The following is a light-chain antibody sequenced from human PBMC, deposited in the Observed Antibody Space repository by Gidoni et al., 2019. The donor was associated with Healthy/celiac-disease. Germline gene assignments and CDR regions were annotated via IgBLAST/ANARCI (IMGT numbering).Light chain of an antibody. Sequence: QSALTQPAPVSGSPGQSITISFPGTSSDVGGYNYVSWYQQHPGTAPKLMIYDVSNRPSGVSNRFSGAKSGNTASLTISGLQAEDEADYYCSSYTSSSTLVFGGGTKLTVL. V-gene: IGLV2-14*01. CDR2: DVS. J-gene: IGLJ2*01. CDR3: SSYTSSSTLV. CDR1: SSDVGGYNY.